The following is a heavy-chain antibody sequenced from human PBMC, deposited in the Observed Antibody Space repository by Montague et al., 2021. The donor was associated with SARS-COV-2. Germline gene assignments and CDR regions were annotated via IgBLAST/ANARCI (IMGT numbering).Heavy chain of an antibody. CDR1: GGSISSPDYY. J-gene: IGHJ4*02. Sequence: SETLSLTCTVSGGSISSPDYYWGWIRQPPGMGLEWIGQVHYTGHPSYEPSLRSRVFISVDTSQSQVSLKLNSVTAADTAIYFCARHIPLSRSPGFESWGQGILVTVSS. CDR2: VHYTGHP. CDR3: ARHIPLSRSPGFES. D-gene: IGHD2-21*01. V-gene: IGHV4-61*05.